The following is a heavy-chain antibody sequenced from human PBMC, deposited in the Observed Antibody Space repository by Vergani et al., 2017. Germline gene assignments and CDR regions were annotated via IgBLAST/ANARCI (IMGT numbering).Heavy chain of an antibody. CDR1: GFTFSSYA. D-gene: IGHD6-6*01. CDR2: ISGSGGST. V-gene: IGHV3-23*01. CDR3: AKDLRSSSSGDYGMDV. J-gene: IGHJ6*02. Sequence: EVQLLESGGGLVQPGGSLRLSCAASGFTFSSYAMSWVRQAPGKGLEWVSAISGSGGSTYYADSVKGRFTISRDNSKNTLYLQMNSLRAEDTAVYYCAKDLRSSSSGDYGMDVWGQGTTVTVSS.